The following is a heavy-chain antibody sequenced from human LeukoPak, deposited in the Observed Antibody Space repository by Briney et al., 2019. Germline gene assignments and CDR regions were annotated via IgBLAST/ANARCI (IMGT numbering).Heavy chain of an antibody. D-gene: IGHD3-22*01. CDR1: GGSISSYY. J-gene: IGHJ3*02. V-gene: IGHV4-59*01. CDR3: ARGKYYYDSTGPLEAFDI. CDR2: IYYSGST. Sequence: SETLSLTCTVSGGSISSYYWSWIRQPPGKGLEWIGYIYYSGSTNYNPSLKSRVTISVDTSKNQFSLKLSSVTAADTAVYYCARGKYYYDSTGPLEAFDIWGQGTMVTVSS.